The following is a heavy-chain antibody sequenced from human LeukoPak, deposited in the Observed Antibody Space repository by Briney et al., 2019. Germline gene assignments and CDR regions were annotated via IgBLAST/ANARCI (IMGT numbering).Heavy chain of an antibody. CDR3: ASSIAAAPYYFDY. Sequence: GGSLRLFCAASGFTFSSYAMSWVRQAPGKGLEWVSAISGSGGSTYYADAVKGRFTISRDNSKNTLYLQMNSLRAEDTAVYYCASSIAAAPYYFDYWGQGTLVTVSS. CDR2: ISGSGGST. D-gene: IGHD6-13*01. J-gene: IGHJ4*02. CDR1: GFTFSSYA. V-gene: IGHV3-23*01.